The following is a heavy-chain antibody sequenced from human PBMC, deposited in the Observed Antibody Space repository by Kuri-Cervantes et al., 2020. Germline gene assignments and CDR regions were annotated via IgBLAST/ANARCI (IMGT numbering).Heavy chain of an antibody. D-gene: IGHD3-22*01. CDR2: IYYSGST. Sequence: SETLSLTCVVSGHSISSTYYWGGNYYWGWIRQPPGKGLEWIGYIYYSGSTNYNPSLKSRVTISVDTSKNQFSLKLSSVTAADTAVYYCARDRGAYYDSSGYWIFDMWGQGTMVTVSS. J-gene: IGHJ3*02. CDR1: GHSISSTYYWGGNYY. V-gene: IGHV4-61*01. CDR3: ARDRGAYYDSSGYWIFDM.